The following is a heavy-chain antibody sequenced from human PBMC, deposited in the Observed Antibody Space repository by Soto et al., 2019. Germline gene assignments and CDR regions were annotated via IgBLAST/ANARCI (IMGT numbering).Heavy chain of an antibody. J-gene: IGHJ3*02. Sequence: ASVKVSCKASGYTFTNYSISWVRQAPGQGLEWMGWISAYNGNTNYAQKLQGRVTMTTDTSTSTAYMELRSLRSDDTAVYYCARVREYYDFWIGSKLHDDRAYAAFDTWGQENMLTVSS. V-gene: IGHV1-18*01. CDR3: ARVREYYDFWIGSKLHDDRAYAAFDT. CDR1: GYTFTNYS. CDR2: ISAYNGNT. D-gene: IGHD3-3*01.